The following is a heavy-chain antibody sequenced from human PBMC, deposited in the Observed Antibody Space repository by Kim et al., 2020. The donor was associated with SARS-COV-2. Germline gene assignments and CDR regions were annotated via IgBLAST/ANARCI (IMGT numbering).Heavy chain of an antibody. J-gene: IGHJ4*02. CDR1: GGSISSSSYY. V-gene: IGHV4-39*01. CDR2: IYYSGST. CDR3: ARKNLYYDILTGQFDY. D-gene: IGHD3-9*01. Sequence: SETLSLTCTVSGGSISSSSYYWGWIRQPPGKGLEWIGSIYYSGSTYYNPSLKSRVTISVDTSKNQFSLKLSSVTAADTAVYYCARKNLYYDILTGQFDYWGQGTLVTVSS.